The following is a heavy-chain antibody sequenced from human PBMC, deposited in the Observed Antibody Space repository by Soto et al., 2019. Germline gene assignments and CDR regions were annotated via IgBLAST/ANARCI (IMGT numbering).Heavy chain of an antibody. Sequence: PSETLSLTCTVSGGSISSYYWSWIRQPPGKGLEWIGYVYYSGSTDYNPSLTSRVTISVDTSKNQFSLKLSSVTAADTAVYYCARHDYSGYDCLDFWGQETLVTVSS. CDR2: VYYSGST. CDR3: ARHDYSGYDCLDF. D-gene: IGHD5-12*01. J-gene: IGHJ4*02. V-gene: IGHV4-59*08. CDR1: GGSISSYY.